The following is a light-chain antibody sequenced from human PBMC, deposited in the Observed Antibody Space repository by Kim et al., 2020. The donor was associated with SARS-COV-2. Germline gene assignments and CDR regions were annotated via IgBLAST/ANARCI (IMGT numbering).Light chain of an antibody. V-gene: IGKV1-39*01. J-gene: IGKJ4*01. CDR2: TAS. CDR1: ESITSY. CDR3: QQSYSTPFT. Sequence: DIQMTQSPSSLSASVGDRVTITCRASESITSYVNWYQQKPGKAPNLLIYTASSLQSGVPSRFSGSRSGTDFTLTISSLQPEDFATYYCQQSYSTPFTFGVGTKVDIK.